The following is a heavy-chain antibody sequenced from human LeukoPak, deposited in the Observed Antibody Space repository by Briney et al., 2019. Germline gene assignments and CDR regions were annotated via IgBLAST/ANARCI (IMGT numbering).Heavy chain of an antibody. CDR3: ARGLTYYYDSSGYRGGIDAFDI. D-gene: IGHD3-22*01. J-gene: IGHJ3*02. CDR1: GGSISSSNYY. Sequence: SETLSLTCTVSGGSISSSNYYWGWIRQPPGKGLEWIASIHYSETTYYNPSLKSRVTISVDTSKNHFSLKLSSVTAADTAVYYCARGLTYYYDSSGYRGGIDAFDIWGQGTMVTVSS. CDR2: IHYSETT. V-gene: IGHV4-39*02.